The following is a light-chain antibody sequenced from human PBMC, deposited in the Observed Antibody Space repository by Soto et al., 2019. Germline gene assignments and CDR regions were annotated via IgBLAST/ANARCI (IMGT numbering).Light chain of an antibody. CDR2: DAS. J-gene: IGKJ3*01. V-gene: IGKV3-11*01. CDR1: QNVSTY. CDR3: QQLTNWLT. Sequence: EIVLTQSPATLSLSPGERATLSCRASQNVSTYLAWYQQKPGQAPRLLIYDASNRATGIPARFSGSGSGTDFTLTISSLEPEDFAVYYCQQLTNWLTFGPGTKVDIK.